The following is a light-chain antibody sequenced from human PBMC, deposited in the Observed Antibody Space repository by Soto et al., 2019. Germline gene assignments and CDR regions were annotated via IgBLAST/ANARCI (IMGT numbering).Light chain of an antibody. J-gene: IGKJ2*01. CDR1: QSVSNSY. CDR2: DAS. Sequence: EIVLTQSPATLSLSPGERATLSCRASQSVSNSYLAWYQQKPGQAPRLLIYDASTRAAGVPDRVTGGGSGTDFTLTISALEPEDFALYFCQQYERPPFAFGQGTRLEI. CDR3: QQYERPPFA. V-gene: IGKV3D-20*02.